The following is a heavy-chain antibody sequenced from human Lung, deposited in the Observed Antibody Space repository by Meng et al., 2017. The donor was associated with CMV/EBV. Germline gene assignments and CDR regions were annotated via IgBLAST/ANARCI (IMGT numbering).Heavy chain of an antibody. D-gene: IGHD3-22*01. J-gene: IGHJ6*02. CDR1: GFTFSNYA. CDR2: ISYDGSNK. CDR3: ARAIRGFYYYYGMDV. V-gene: IGHV3-30*04. Sequence: GGSLRLXXAASGFTFSNYAMHWVRQAPGKGLEWVAVISYDGSNKYYADSVKGRFTISRDNSKNTLYLQMNSLRAEDTAVYYCARAIRGFYYYYGMDVWGQGTXVTVSS.